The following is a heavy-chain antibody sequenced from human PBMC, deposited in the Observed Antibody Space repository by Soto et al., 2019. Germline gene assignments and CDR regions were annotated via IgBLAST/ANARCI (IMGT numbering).Heavy chain of an antibody. CDR2: ISAHTGNT. D-gene: IGHD1-1*01. CDR1: GYTFTTYG. Sequence: QVHLVQSGAEVKKPGASVKVSCKGSGYTFTTYGITWVRQAPGQGLEWMGWISAHTGNTNYAQKLEGRVTVPRDTSTSTADMELRSLRSDDTAVYYCARGRYGDYWGQGALVTVSS. J-gene: IGHJ4*02. CDR3: ARGRYGDY. V-gene: IGHV1-18*01.